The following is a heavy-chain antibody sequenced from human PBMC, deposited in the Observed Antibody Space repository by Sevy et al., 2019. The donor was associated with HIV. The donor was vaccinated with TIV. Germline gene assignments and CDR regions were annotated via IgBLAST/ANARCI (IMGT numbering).Heavy chain of an antibody. CDR1: GGTFSSYA. J-gene: IGHJ6*03. V-gene: IGHV1-69*06. D-gene: IGHD4-4*01. Sequence: ASVKVSCKASGGTFSSYAISWVRQAPGQGLEWMGGIIPIFGTANYAQKFQGRVTITADKSTSTAYMRLSSLRSEDTAVYYCARGPDYSNRGYMDVWGKGTTVTVSS. CDR2: IIPIFGTA. CDR3: ARGPDYSNRGYMDV.